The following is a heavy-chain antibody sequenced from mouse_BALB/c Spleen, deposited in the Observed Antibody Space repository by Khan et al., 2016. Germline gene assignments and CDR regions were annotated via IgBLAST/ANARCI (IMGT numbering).Heavy chain of an antibody. Sequence: EVKLEESGGGLVPPGGSMKLSCVASGFTFSNYWMNWVRQSPEKGLEWVAEIRLKSNNYATHYAESVKGRFTISRDDPKSSVYLQMNNLRADDTGIYYCTTGFAYWGQGTLVTVSA. CDR2: IRLKSNNYAT. CDR3: TTGFAY. V-gene: IGHV6-6*02. CDR1: GFTFSNYW. J-gene: IGHJ3*01.